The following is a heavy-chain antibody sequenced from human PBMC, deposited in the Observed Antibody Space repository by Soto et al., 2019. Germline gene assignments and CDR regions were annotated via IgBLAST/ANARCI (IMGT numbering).Heavy chain of an antibody. CDR1: GFTFSDYA. CDR2: ISFDGSNE. Sequence: SLRLSCAASGFTFSDYAMHWVRQAPGKGLEWVAIISFDGSNEHYADSVQGRFTISRDNSENTLYLQMNSLRADDTAVYYCAKPAATVIFYSGMDVWGQGTTVTVSS. CDR3: AKPAATVIFYSGMDV. D-gene: IGHD4-17*01. V-gene: IGHV3-30-3*02. J-gene: IGHJ6*02.